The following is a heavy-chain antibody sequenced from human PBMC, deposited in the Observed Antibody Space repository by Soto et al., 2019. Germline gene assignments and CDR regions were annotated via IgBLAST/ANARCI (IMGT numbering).Heavy chain of an antibody. CDR3: ARDPNDSSAYYHHYYYGMDV. V-gene: IGHV1-3*01. D-gene: IGHD3-22*01. J-gene: IGHJ6*02. CDR1: GYTFTSHG. CDR2: INADNGNT. Sequence: ASVKVSCKASGYTFTSHGIHWVRQAPGQRLEWTGWINADNGNTKYSEKLQGRVTITRDTSASTAYLELSSLRSEDTAVYYCARDPNDSSAYYHHYYYGMDVWGQGTTVTVSS.